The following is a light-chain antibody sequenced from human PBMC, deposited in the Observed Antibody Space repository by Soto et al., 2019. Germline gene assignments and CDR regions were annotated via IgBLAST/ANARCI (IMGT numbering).Light chain of an antibody. CDR2: EVS. CDR3: CSYAGSSTFPHV. Sequence: QSALTQPASVSGSPGQSITISCTGTSSDVGSYNLVSWYQQHPGKAPKLMIYEVSKRPSGVSNRLSGSKSGNTASLTISGLQAEDEADYYCCSYAGSSTFPHVFGTGTKVTVL. J-gene: IGLJ1*01. CDR1: SSDVGSYNL. V-gene: IGLV2-23*02.